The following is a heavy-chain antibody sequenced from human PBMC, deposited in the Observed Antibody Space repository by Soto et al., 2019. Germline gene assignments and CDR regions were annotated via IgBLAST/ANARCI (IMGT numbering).Heavy chain of an antibody. V-gene: IGHV3-7*01. Sequence: EVQLVESGGGLVQPGGSLRLSCVASGFTFSAYWMTWARQAPGKGLEWLVNIKEDGSETHDLDGRFAISRDNAKNSLYLQMSSLRAEDTAVYYCARLRGDYFDNWGQGTLVTVSS. CDR1: GFTFSAYW. CDR2: IKEDGSET. CDR3: ARLRGDYFDN. J-gene: IGHJ4*02.